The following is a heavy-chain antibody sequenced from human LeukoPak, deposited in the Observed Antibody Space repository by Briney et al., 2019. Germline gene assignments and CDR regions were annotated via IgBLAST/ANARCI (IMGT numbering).Heavy chain of an antibody. CDR3: ARGVATYYCDSSGTLWDY. CDR1: GYTFTGYY. J-gene: IGHJ4*02. Sequence: ASVKVSCKASGYTFTGYYMHWVRQAPGQGLEWMGWINPNSGGTNYAQKFQGRVTMTRDTSISTAYMELSRLRSDDTAVYYCARGVATYYCDSSGTLWDYWGQGTLVTVSS. V-gene: IGHV1-2*02. CDR2: INPNSGGT. D-gene: IGHD3-22*01.